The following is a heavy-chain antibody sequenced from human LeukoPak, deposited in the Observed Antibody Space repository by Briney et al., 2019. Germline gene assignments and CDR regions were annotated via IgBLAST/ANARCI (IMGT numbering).Heavy chain of an antibody. V-gene: IGHV4-30-4*01. Sequence: SQTLSLTCTVSGGSISSGAYYWSWMRQPPGKGLEWIGYIYYSGSTYYNPSLKSRVTLSVDTSKNQFSLKLSSVTAADTAVYYCARGGDSAEEIVVVPASDGYFDLWGRGTLVTVSS. CDR1: GGSISSGAYY. D-gene: IGHD2-2*01. CDR3: ARGGDSAEEIVVVPASDGYFDL. J-gene: IGHJ2*01. CDR2: IYYSGST.